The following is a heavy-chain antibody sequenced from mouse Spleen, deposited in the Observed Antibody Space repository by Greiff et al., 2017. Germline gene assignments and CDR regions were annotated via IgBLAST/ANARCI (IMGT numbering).Heavy chain of an antibody. V-gene: IGHV1-15*01. J-gene: IGHJ2*01. CDR1: GYTFTDYE. CDR2: IDPETGGT. CDR3: TRKNVDSSGYVDY. Sequence: QVQLQQSGAELVRPGASVTLSCKASGYTFTDYEMHWVKQTPVHGLEWIGAIDPETGGTAYNQKFKGKAILTADKSSSTAYMELRSLTSEDSAVYYCTRKNVDSSGYVDYWGQGTTLTVSS. D-gene: IGHD3-2*01.